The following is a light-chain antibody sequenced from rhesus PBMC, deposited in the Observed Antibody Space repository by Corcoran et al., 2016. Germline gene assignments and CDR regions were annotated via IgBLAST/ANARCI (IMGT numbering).Light chain of an antibody. V-gene: IGKV1-19*01. CDR1: QGISRW. CDR2: AAS. CDR3: QQYDDLPCS. Sequence: DIQMTQSPSSLSASLGDKVTIPSHASQGISRWLAWYQQKPGKAPKPLVYAASSLQSGVPSRFSGSGSGTDYTLTISSLQPEDFATYYCQQYDDLPCSFGQGTKVEIK. J-gene: IGKJ2*01.